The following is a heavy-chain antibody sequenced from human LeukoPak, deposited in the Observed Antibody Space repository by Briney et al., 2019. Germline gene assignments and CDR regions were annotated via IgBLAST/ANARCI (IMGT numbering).Heavy chain of an antibody. Sequence: SVKVSCKASGGTFSSYAIGWVRQAPGQGLEWMGGIIPIFGTANYAQKFQGRVTITADESTSTAYMELSSLRSEDTAVYYCARDGLDCSSTSCYMGVNWFDPWGQGTLVTVSS. D-gene: IGHD2-2*02. CDR1: GGTFSSYA. J-gene: IGHJ5*02. V-gene: IGHV1-69*01. CDR3: ARDGLDCSSTSCYMGVNWFDP. CDR2: IIPIFGTA.